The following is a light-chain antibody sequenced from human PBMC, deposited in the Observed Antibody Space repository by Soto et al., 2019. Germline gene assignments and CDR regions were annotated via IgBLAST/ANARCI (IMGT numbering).Light chain of an antibody. V-gene: IGKV1-9*01. Sequence: LTQSPGTLSLSPGDRVTLSCRASQSFTSSHLAWYQQRPGRAPKLLIYAASILHSGVPSRFSGSGSGTEFTLTISSLQPEDFATYYCQQLNLFPPFTFGQGTKLEIK. CDR3: QQLNLFPPFT. CDR1: QSFTSSH. J-gene: IGKJ2*01. CDR2: AAS.